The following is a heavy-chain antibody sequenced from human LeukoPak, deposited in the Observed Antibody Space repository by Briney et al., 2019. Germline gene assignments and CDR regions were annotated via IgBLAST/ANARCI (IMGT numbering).Heavy chain of an antibody. CDR1: GGSFSGYY. J-gene: IGHJ6*03. V-gene: IGHV4-59*01. Sequence: SETLSLTCAVYGGSFSGYYWSWIRQPPGKGLEWIGYIYYSGSTNYNPSLKSRVTISVDTSKNQFSLKLSSVTAADTAVYYCARGGGSGWSYYYYYMDVWGKGTTVTVSS. D-gene: IGHD6-19*01. CDR2: IYYSGST. CDR3: ARGGGSGWSYYYYYMDV.